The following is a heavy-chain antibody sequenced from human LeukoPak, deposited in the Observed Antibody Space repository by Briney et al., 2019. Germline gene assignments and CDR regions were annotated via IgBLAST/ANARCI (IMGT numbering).Heavy chain of an antibody. CDR1: GFRLSGYW. V-gene: IGHV3-7*01. CDR3: ARGGYSFDY. CDR2: LHADGNEK. Sequence: GGSLRLSCAAYGFRLSGYWMSWVRQAPGKGLDWVARLHADGNEKDFVHSVKGRFIVSRDNAKNSLYLQMNSLRVEDTAVYYCARGGYSFDYLGQGTLVTVSS. D-gene: IGHD5-12*01. J-gene: IGHJ4*02.